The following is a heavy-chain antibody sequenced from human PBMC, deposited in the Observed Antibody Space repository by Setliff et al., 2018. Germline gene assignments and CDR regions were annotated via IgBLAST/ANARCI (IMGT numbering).Heavy chain of an antibody. Sequence: ASVKVSCKASGYTFTSYDINWVRQATGQGLEWMGWINPSSGATIYAQKFQGRVTMTSDTSISSAYMELGRLRSDDTAVYFCARDGGGDSDAFDIWGQGTMVTVSS. J-gene: IGHJ3*02. CDR1: GYTFTSYD. CDR2: INPSSGAT. D-gene: IGHD3-16*01. CDR3: ARDGGGDSDAFDI. V-gene: IGHV1-2*02.